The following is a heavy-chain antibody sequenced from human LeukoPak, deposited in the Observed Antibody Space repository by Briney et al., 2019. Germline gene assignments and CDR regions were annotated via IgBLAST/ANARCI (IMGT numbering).Heavy chain of an antibody. J-gene: IGHJ6*02. Sequence: ASVKVSCKASGYTFTSYGISWVRQAPGQGLEWMGWISAYNGNTNYAQKVQGRVTMTTDTSTSTAYMELRSLRSDDTAVYYCARDGAYCGGDCYPNYYYYYGMDVWGQGTTVTVSS. D-gene: IGHD2-21*02. CDR2: ISAYNGNT. V-gene: IGHV1-18*01. CDR1: GYTFTSYG. CDR3: ARDGAYCGGDCYPNYYYYYGMDV.